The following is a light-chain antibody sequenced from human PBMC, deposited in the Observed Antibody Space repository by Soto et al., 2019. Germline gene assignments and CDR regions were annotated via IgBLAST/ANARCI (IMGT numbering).Light chain of an antibody. Sequence: EIVMTQSPATLSVSPGERATLSCRASQSVSSNLASYQHKPGQAPRLLIYGASSRATGIPARFSGSGSGTEFTLTISSLQSEYFAVYYCQQYNNWPLTVGGGTKVDMK. CDR1: QSVSSN. CDR2: GAS. J-gene: IGKJ4*01. CDR3: QQYNNWPLT. V-gene: IGKV3-15*01.